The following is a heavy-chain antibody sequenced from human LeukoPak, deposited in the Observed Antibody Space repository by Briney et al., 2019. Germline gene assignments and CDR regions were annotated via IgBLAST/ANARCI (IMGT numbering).Heavy chain of an antibody. CDR1: GGSISSYY. CDR3: ARVLRYFDWLAFDY. V-gene: IGHV4-59*01. CDR2: IYYSGST. Sequence: SETLSLTCTVSGGSISSYYWSWIRQPPGKGLEWIGYIYYSGSTNYNPSLKSRVTISVDMSKNQFSLKLSSVTAADTAVYYCARVLRYFDWLAFDYWGQGTLVTVSS. D-gene: IGHD3-9*01. J-gene: IGHJ4*02.